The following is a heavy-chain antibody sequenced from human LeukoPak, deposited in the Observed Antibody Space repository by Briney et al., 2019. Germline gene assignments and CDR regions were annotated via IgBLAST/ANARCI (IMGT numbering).Heavy chain of an antibody. J-gene: IGHJ4*02. CDR3: AKDAYCSSTSCYQY. CDR1: GFTFSSYG. D-gene: IGHD2-2*01. CDR2: IRYDGSNK. Sequence: PGGSLRLSCAASGFTFSSYGMHWVRQAPGEGLEWVAFIRYDGSNKYYADSVKGRFTISRDNSKNTLYLQMNSLRAEDTAVYYCAKDAYCSSTSCYQYWGQGTLVTVSS. V-gene: IGHV3-30*02.